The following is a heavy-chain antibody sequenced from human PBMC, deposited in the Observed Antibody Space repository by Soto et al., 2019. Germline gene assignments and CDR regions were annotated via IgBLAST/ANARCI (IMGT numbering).Heavy chain of an antibody. J-gene: IGHJ4*02. Sequence: SETLSLTCTVSGGSISSSNYYWGWIRQPPGKGLEFIGSIYHSGSTYYNPSLKSRVTISVDTSKNQFSLELSSVTAAATAVYFCARQGYYGSGTYYIPDYWGEGTLVTVTS. D-gene: IGHD3-10*01. CDR1: GGSISSSNYY. CDR2: IYHSGST. V-gene: IGHV4-39*01. CDR3: ARQGYYGSGTYYIPDY.